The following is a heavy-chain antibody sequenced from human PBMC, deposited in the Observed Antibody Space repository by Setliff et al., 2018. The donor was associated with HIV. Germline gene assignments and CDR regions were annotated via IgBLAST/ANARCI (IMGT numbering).Heavy chain of an antibody. CDR1: GASIISSRNF. J-gene: IGHJ4*02. CDR2: IHSSGST. D-gene: IGHD6-19*01. CDR3: SRAPRYYRGWYIPAYFDN. Sequence: LSLTCPVSGASIISSRNFWGWIRQPPGKGLEWIGNIHSSGSTYYNPSLKGRVTISVDTSKNQFSLRLNSVTAADTAVYFCSRAPRYYRGWYIPAYFDNWGEGTLVTVSS. V-gene: IGHV4-39*07.